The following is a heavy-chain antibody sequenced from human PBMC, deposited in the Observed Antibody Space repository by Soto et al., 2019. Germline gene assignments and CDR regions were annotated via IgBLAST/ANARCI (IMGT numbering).Heavy chain of an antibody. CDR2: IYWDDDK. CDR3: AHIPNYYQYDWFDP. V-gene: IGHV2-5*02. D-gene: IGHD3-16*01. Sequence: QITLKESGPTLVKPTQTLTLTCTFSGFSLTTRGVGVGWIRQPPRKALECLALIYWDDDKRYSPSLQSRLSITKDTSNNQVVLTMTNVDPVDTATYYCAHIPNYYQYDWFDPWGQGTLVSVSS. J-gene: IGHJ5*02. CDR1: GFSLTTRGVG.